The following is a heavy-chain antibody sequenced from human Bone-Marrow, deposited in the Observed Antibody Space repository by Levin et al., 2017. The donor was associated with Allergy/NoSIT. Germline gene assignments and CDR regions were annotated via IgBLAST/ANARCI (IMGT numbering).Heavy chain of an antibody. V-gene: IGHV1-2*06. CDR3: ATEARISGGNWLDP. CDR1: GDTFTGYF. J-gene: IGHJ5*02. D-gene: IGHD1-26*01. CDR2: INPETGGS. Sequence: PGGSLRLSCRPSGDTFTGYFVHWVRQAPGQGLEWMGRINPETGGSNYAQRFEGRVTMTKDTSLTTVYMEVTRVTYDDTAIYYCATEARISGGNWLDPWGQGTLVTVSS.